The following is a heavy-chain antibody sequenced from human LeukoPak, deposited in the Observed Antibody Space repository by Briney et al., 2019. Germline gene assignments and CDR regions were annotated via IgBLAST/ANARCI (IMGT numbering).Heavy chain of an antibody. D-gene: IGHD3-22*01. CDR3: ARDAFRYYYDSSGYYGDFDY. CDR2: IYTSGST. V-gene: IGHV4-4*07. CDR1: GGSISSYY. J-gene: IGHJ4*02. Sequence: PSQTLSLTCTVSGGSISSYYWSWIRQPAGKGLEWIGRIYTSGSTNYNPSLKSRVTMSVDTSKNQFSLKLSSVTAADTAVYYCARDAFRYYYDSSGYYGDFDYWGQGTLVTVSS.